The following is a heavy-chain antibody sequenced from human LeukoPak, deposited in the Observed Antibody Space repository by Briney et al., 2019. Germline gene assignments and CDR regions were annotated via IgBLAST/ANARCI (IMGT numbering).Heavy chain of an antibody. D-gene: IGHD5-24*01. CDR1: GYTFTSYG. Sequence: GASVKVSCKASGYTFTSYGISWVRQAPGQGLEWMGWISAYNGNTNYAQKLQGRVTMTTDTSTSTAYMELRSLRSDDTAVYYCATEMAPAKSYYYYMDVWGKGTMVTVSS. J-gene: IGHJ6*03. V-gene: IGHV1-18*01. CDR3: ATEMAPAKSYYYYMDV. CDR2: ISAYNGNT.